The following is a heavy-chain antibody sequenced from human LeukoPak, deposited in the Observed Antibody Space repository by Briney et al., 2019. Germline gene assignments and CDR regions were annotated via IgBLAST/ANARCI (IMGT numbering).Heavy chain of an antibody. D-gene: IGHD2-8*01. Sequence: PSETLSLTCTVSAYSISSGYFWGWIRQPPGKGLEWIGSIYHSGSTYYNPSLKSRVTISVDTSKNQFSLKLSSVTAADTAVYYCATPVLMGVDAFDIWGQGTMVTVSS. CDR2: IYHSGST. CDR3: ATPVLMGVDAFDI. V-gene: IGHV4-38-2*02. CDR1: AYSISSGYF. J-gene: IGHJ3*02.